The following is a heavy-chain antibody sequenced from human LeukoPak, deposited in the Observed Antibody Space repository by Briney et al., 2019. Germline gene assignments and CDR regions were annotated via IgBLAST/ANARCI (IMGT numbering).Heavy chain of an antibody. Sequence: PGASQRLSCAASGFTFSDYYMSWIRQEPGKGLEWVSYISSSSSYTNYADSVKGRFTISRDNAKNSLYLQMNSLRAEDTAVYYCASITMVRGVPGGMDVWGQGTTVTVSS. D-gene: IGHD3-10*01. CDR1: GFTFSDYY. CDR3: ASITMVRGVPGGMDV. V-gene: IGHV3-11*03. J-gene: IGHJ6*02. CDR2: ISSSSSYT.